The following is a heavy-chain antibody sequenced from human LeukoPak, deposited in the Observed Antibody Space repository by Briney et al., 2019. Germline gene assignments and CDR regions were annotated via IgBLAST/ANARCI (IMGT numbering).Heavy chain of an antibody. J-gene: IGHJ4*02. CDR2: ISSSGSTI. Sequence: PGGSLRLSCAASGFTFSSYEMNWVRQAPGKGLEWVSYISSSGSTIYYADSVKGRFTISRDNAKNSLYLQMNSPRAEDTAVYYCARVRYDILTGDYFDYWGQGTLVTVSS. CDR3: ARVRYDILTGDYFDY. D-gene: IGHD3-9*01. V-gene: IGHV3-48*03. CDR1: GFTFSSYE.